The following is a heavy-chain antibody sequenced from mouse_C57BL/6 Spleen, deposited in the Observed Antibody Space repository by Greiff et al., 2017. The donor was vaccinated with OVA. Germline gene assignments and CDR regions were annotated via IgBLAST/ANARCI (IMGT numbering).Heavy chain of an antibody. D-gene: IGHD2-2*01. J-gene: IGHJ2*01. Sequence: QVQLQQPGAELVMPGASVKLSCKASGYTFTSYWMHWVKQRPGQGLEWIGEIDPSDSYTNYNQKFKGKSTLTVDKSSSTAYMQLSSLTSEDSAVYYCARRGTMVTTGGYYFDYWGQGTTLTVSS. V-gene: IGHV1-69*01. CDR3: ARRGTMVTTGGYYFDY. CDR2: IDPSDSYT. CDR1: GYTFTSYW.